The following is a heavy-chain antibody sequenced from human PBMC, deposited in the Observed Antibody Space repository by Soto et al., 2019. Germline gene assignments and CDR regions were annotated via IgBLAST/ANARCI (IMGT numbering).Heavy chain of an antibody. CDR1: GGSISSYY. CDR3: ARPAGTGDDAFDI. V-gene: IGHV4-59*08. D-gene: IGHD7-27*01. J-gene: IGHJ3*02. CDR2: IYYSGST. Sequence: SETLSLTCTVSGGSISSYYWSWIRQPPGKGLEWIGYIYYSGSTNYNPSLKSRFTISVDTSKNQFSLKLSSVTAADTAVYYCARPAGTGDDAFDIWGQGTMVTVSS.